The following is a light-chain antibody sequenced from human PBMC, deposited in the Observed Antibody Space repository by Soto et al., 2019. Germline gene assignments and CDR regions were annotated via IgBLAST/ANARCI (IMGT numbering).Light chain of an antibody. Sequence: DIQMTQSPSTLSASVGDRVTITCRASQSISSWLAWYQQKPGKAPKVLISKASTLQSGVPSRFSGSRSATEFTLTVSSLQPDDFATYYCQQSYSFGPGTKVDIK. J-gene: IGKJ3*01. CDR3: QQSYS. V-gene: IGKV1-5*03. CDR1: QSISSW. CDR2: KAS.